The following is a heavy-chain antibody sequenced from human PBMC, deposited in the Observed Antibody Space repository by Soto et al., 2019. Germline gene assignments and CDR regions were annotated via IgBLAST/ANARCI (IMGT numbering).Heavy chain of an antibody. CDR2: IKSKSDGGTR. CDR1: GFIFSSAW. CDR3: VEGWNDF. V-gene: IGHV3-15*01. J-gene: IGHJ4*02. D-gene: IGHD1-1*01. Sequence: EVQVVESGGDLVKPGGSLRLSCATSGFIFSSAWMSWVRQAPGKGLEWVGRIKSKSDGGTRDYAAPVNGRFNISRDDSKNMVYLQMNSLPAEDTAVYYCVEGWNDFWGQGTLVTVSS.